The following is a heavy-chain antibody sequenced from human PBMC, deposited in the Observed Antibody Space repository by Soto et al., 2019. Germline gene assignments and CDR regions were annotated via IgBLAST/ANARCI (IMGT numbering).Heavy chain of an antibody. Sequence: PGGSLRLSCAASGFTFSSYGMHWVRQAPGKGLEWVAVISYDGSNKYYADSVKGRFTISRDNSKNTLYLQMNSLRAEDTAVYYCAREGDYYDSSGYYYGNSPGMDVWGQGTTVTVSS. D-gene: IGHD3-22*01. V-gene: IGHV3-30*03. CDR1: GFTFSSYG. CDR3: AREGDYYDSSGYYYGNSPGMDV. J-gene: IGHJ6*02. CDR2: ISYDGSNK.